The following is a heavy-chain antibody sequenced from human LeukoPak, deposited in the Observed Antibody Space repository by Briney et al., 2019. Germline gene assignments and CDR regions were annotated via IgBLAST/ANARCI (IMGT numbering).Heavy chain of an antibody. V-gene: IGHV4-30-2*01. CDR1: GGSISSGGYS. J-gene: IGHJ3*02. D-gene: IGHD1-26*01. CDR3: ARDQVGATRNPAFDI. CDR2: IYHSGST. Sequence: SQTLSLTCAVSGGSISSGGYSWSWIRQPPGKGLEWIGYIYHSGSTYYNPSLKSRVTISVDRSKNQFSLKLTSVTAADTAVYYCARDQVGATRNPAFDIWGQGTMVTVSS.